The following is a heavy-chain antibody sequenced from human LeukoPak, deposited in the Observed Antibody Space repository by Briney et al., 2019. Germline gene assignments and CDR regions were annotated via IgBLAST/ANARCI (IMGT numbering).Heavy chain of an antibody. CDR1: GGSVSSGSYY. Sequence: KPSETLSLTCTVSGGSVSSGSYYWSWIRQPPGKGLKWIGYIYYSGSTNYNPSLKSRVTISVDTSKNQFSLKLSSVTAADTAVYYCARVLSIVATVERWFDPWGQGTLVTVSS. J-gene: IGHJ5*02. CDR2: IYYSGST. CDR3: ARVLSIVATVERWFDP. V-gene: IGHV4-61*01. D-gene: IGHD5-12*01.